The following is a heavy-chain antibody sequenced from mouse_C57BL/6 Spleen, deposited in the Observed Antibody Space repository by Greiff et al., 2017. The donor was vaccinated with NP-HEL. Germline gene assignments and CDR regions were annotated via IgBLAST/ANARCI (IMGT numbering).Heavy chain of an antibody. V-gene: IGHV1-42*01. CDR1: GYSFTGYY. CDR3: ARNGVFDY. CDR2: INPSTGGT. J-gene: IGHJ2*01. Sequence: VQLQQSGPELVKPGASVKISCKASGYSFTGYYMNWVKQSPEKSLEWIGEINPSTGGTTYNQKFKAKATLTVDKSSSTAYMQLKSLTSEDSAVYYCARNGVFDYWGQGTTLTVSS.